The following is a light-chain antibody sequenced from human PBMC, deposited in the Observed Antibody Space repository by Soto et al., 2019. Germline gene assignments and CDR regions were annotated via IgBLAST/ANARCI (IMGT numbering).Light chain of an antibody. CDR3: MQALETPDD. CDR1: QSLLYSDGDNY. J-gene: IGKJ5*01. CDR2: LAS. V-gene: IGKV2-28*01. Sequence: TQSPLSLPVTPGEPASISCRSSQSLLYSDGDNYLDWYLQKPGQSPQLLIYLASKRASGVPDRFSASGSGTDFTLRISRVEAEDVGLYYCMQALETPDDFGQGTRLEIK.